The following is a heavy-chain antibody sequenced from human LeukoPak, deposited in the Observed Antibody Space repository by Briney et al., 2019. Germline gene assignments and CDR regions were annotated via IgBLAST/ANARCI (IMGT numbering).Heavy chain of an antibody. J-gene: IGHJ4*02. V-gene: IGHV4-38-2*01. CDR1: GYSISSGYY. CDR2: IYHSGST. CDR3: ASVRIVGATRYFDY. Sequence: PSETLSLTCAVSGYSISSGYYWGWIRQPPGKGLEWIGSIYHSGSTYYNPSLKSRVTISVDTSKNQFSLKLSSVTAADTAVYYCASVRIVGATRYFDYWGQGTLVTVSS. D-gene: IGHD1-26*01.